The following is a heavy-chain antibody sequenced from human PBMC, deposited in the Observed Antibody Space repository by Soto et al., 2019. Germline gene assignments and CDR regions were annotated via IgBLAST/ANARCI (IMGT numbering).Heavy chain of an antibody. CDR3: AREIAARL. J-gene: IGHJ6*04. CDR2: IKQDGSEE. D-gene: IGHD6-6*01. V-gene: IGHV3-7*01. CDR1: GFTFSSYW. Sequence: EVQLVESGGGLVQPGGSLRLSCAASGFTFSSYWMSWFRQAPGKGLEWVANIKQDGSEENYVDSVKGRFTISRDNAKNALYLQMNGLRVGDTAVSSGAREIAARLWGKGTTVTVSS.